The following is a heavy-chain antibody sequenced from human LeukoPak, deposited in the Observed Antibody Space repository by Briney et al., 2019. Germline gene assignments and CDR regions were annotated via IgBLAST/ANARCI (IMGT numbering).Heavy chain of an antibody. CDR3: AKDGDFWSGYPSY. V-gene: IGHV3-30*02. CDR1: GFAFSSYG. Sequence: PGRSLRLSRAPSGFAFSSYGMHWVRQAPGKGLERVAFIRYDGSNKYYADSVKGRFTISRDNSKNTLYLQMNSLRAEDTAVYYCAKDGDFWSGYPSYWGQGTLVTVSS. D-gene: IGHD3-3*01. J-gene: IGHJ4*02. CDR2: IRYDGSNK.